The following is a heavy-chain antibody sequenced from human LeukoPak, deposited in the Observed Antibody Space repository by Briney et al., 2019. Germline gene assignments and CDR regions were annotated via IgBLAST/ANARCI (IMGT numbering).Heavy chain of an antibody. CDR2: ISGSGGST. J-gene: IGHJ4*02. CDR3: ATSLAVVAATSYFDY. CDR1: GFTFSSYA. Sequence: PGGSLRLSCAASGFTFSSYAMSWVRQAPGKGLEWVSAISGSGGSTYYADSVKGRFTISRDSSKNTLYLQMNSLRAEDTAVYYCATSLAVVAATSYFDYWGQGTLVTVSS. V-gene: IGHV3-23*01. D-gene: IGHD2-15*01.